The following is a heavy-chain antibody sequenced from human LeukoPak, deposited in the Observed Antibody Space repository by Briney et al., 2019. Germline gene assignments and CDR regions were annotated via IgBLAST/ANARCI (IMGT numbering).Heavy chain of an antibody. CDR1: GGSISSSSYC. D-gene: IGHD6-19*01. CDR2: IYYSGST. V-gene: IGHV4-39*01. Sequence: PSEALSLTCTVYGGSISSSSYCWGWIRQPPGKGLEWIGSIYYSGSTYYNPSLKSRVTISVDTYKNQFSLKLSSVTAADTAVYYCARHDGVAVAKTWGQGTLVTVSS. CDR3: ARHDGVAVAKT. J-gene: IGHJ5*02.